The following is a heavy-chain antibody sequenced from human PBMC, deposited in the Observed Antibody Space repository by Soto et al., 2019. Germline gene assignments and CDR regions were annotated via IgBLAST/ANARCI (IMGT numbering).Heavy chain of an antibody. CDR1: GFDFGSFG. Sequence: QMQLVQSGPEVKEPGTSVRVSCRASGFDFGSFGIQFLRQTRGRGLEWIGWIVVVSGSTNYARHFQGRVAISRDMSRNTASLDLYDLNSDDTAGYFCSADHLLTARGWQVWGQGTTVTVSS. CDR3: SADHLLTARGWQV. CDR2: IVVVSGST. J-gene: IGHJ6*02. V-gene: IGHV1-58*02. D-gene: IGHD3-10*01.